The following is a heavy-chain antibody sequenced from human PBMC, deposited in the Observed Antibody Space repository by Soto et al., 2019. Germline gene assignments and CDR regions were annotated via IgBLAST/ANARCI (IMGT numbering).Heavy chain of an antibody. Sequence: GASVKVSFKASGGTFRSYAISWVRQAPGQGLEWMGGIIPIFGTANYAQKFQGRVTITADESTSTAYMELSSLRSEDTAVYYCARGGGYGSGSYSLSYFDYWGQGTLVTVSS. J-gene: IGHJ4*02. D-gene: IGHD3-10*01. V-gene: IGHV1-69*13. CDR1: GGTFRSYA. CDR2: IIPIFGTA. CDR3: ARGGGYGSGSYSLSYFDY.